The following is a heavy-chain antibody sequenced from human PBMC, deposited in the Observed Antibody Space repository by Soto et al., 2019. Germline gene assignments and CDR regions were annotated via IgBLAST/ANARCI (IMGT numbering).Heavy chain of an antibody. V-gene: IGHV3-11*01. J-gene: IGHJ4*02. Sequence: XESLGLSCAASGFTFSDYYMSWIRQAPGKGLEWVAYISSSDNIIYYADSVKGRFTISRDNAKNSLYLQMNSLRAEDTAVYYCARDLGYYDSSGYFDYWGQGTLVTVSS. D-gene: IGHD3-22*01. CDR2: ISSSDNII. CDR3: ARDLGYYDSSGYFDY. CDR1: GFTFSDYY.